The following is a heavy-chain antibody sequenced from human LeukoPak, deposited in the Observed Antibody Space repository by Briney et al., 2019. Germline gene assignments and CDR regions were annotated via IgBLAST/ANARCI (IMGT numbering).Heavy chain of an antibody. J-gene: IGHJ4*02. CDR2: IYYSGST. CDR3: ARGIVVVPAAIVSYFDY. CDR1: GGSISSYY. V-gene: IGHV4-59*01. Sequence: SETLSLTCTVSGGSISSYYWSWIRQPPGKGLEWIGYIYYSGSTNYNPSLKSRVTISVDTSKNQFSLKLSSVTAADTAVYYCARGIVVVPAAIVSYFDYWGQGTLVTVSS. D-gene: IGHD2-2*02.